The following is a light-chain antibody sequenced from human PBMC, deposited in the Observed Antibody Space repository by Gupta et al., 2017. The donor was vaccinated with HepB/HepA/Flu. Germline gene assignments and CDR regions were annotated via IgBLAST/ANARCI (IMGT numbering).Light chain of an antibody. J-gene: IGKJ4*01. CDR3: LHDHSYPLT. CDR1: QGINTY. V-gene: IGKV1-16*01. Sequence: DIQMPQSPSSLSASVGDRVTITCRASQGINTYLAWFQQKPGKAPKSLIYGVSSLQSGVPSRFSGSGSGTDFTLTISSLQPEDSATYYCLHDHSYPLTFGGGTKVEI. CDR2: GVS.